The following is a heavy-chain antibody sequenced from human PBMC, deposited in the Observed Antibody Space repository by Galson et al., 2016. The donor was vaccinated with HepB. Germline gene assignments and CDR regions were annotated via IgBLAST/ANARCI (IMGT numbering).Heavy chain of an antibody. D-gene: IGHD3-9*01. CDR1: GFIFRRTG. Sequence: SLRLSCAASGFIFRRTGMHWVRQAPGKGLEWVAGTYFDETNKHYADSVKGRFTISRDNSKNTLYLQMNSLTSEDTAVYYCAKDRELQYFDWSRPWYWGQGTLVTVSA. J-gene: IGHJ4*02. CDR2: TYFDETNK. CDR3: AKDRELQYFDWSRPWY. V-gene: IGHV3-30*18.